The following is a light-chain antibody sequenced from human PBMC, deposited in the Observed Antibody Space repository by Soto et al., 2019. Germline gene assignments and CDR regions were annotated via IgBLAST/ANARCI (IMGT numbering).Light chain of an antibody. CDR2: GAS. CDR1: QSVSGNY. V-gene: IGKV3-20*01. Sequence: EIVLTQSPGTLSLSPGERASLSCRASQSVSGNYLGWYQQKPGQAPRLLIYGASSRATGIPDRISGSGSGTDFTLTISRLEPEDSAVYYCQQYGNSFTFGPGTKVDIK. CDR3: QQYGNSFT. J-gene: IGKJ3*01.